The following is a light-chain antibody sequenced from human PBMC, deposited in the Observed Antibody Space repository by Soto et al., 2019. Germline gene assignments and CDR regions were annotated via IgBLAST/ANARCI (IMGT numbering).Light chain of an antibody. Sequence: VMAPSPDSLAVSLGERATINCKSSQSVLYSSNNKNYLAWYQQKPGQTPRVLIYGASSRATGIPDRFSGGGSATDFTLTISRVEPEDFAVYYCQQYDISPITFGQGTRLEIK. V-gene: IGKV4-1*01. J-gene: IGKJ5*01. CDR3: QQYDISPIT. CDR2: GAS. CDR1: QSVLYSSNNKNY.